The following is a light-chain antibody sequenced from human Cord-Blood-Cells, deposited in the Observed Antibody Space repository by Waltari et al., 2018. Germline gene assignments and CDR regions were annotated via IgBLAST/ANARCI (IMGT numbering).Light chain of an antibody. J-gene: IGKJ2*01. V-gene: IGKV1-33*01. Sequence: DIQMTQSPSSLSASVGDRVTITCQASQDISNYLNWYQQKPGKAPKFLIYDASNLETGVPSRFSGSGAETDFTFTISSLQPEDIATYYCQQYDNLPYTFGQGTKLEIK. CDR2: DAS. CDR1: QDISNY. CDR3: QQYDNLPYT.